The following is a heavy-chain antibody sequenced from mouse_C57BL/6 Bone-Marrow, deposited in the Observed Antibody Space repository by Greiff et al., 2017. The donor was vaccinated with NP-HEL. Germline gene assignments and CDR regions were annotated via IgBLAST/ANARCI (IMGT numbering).Heavy chain of an antibody. CDR1: GYAFTNYL. V-gene: IGHV1-54*01. CDR3: ARCDMGYFDV. J-gene: IGHJ1*03. Sequence: QVQLQQSGAELVRPGTSVKVSCKASGYAFTNYLIEWVKQRPGQGLEWIGVINPGSGGTNYNEKFKGKATLTADKSSSTAYMQLSSLTSEDSAVYVCARCDMGYFDVWGTGTTVTVSS. CDR2: INPGSGGT. D-gene: IGHD2-13*01.